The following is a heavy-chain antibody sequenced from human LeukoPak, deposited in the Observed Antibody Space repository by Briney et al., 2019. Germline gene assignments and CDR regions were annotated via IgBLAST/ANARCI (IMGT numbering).Heavy chain of an antibody. D-gene: IGHD3-16*01. CDR2: ISYDGSNK. Sequence: GGSLRLSCAASGFTFSSYGMHWVRQAPGKGLEWVAVISYDGSNKYYADSVKGRFTISRDNSKNPLYLEMNRLRAEDRAVYFCAKAQAYGGFDYWGQGTLVTVSS. CDR1: GFTFSSYG. V-gene: IGHV3-30*18. CDR3: AKAQAYGGFDY. J-gene: IGHJ4*02.